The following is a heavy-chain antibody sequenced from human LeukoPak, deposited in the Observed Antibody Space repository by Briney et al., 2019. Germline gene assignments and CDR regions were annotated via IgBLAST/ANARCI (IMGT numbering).Heavy chain of an antibody. CDR2: IFSNDEK. CDR1: WFSLSNARMG. Sequence: SGPTLVKPTETLTLTCTVSWFSLSNARMGVSWIRQPPAKALEWRAHIFSNDEKSYSTSLKSRLTISKDTSKSQVVLTMTNMDPVDTATYYCARRHYYDSSGYYYADYWGQGTLVTVSS. D-gene: IGHD3-22*01. V-gene: IGHV2-26*01. J-gene: IGHJ4*02. CDR3: ARRHYYDSSGYYYADY.